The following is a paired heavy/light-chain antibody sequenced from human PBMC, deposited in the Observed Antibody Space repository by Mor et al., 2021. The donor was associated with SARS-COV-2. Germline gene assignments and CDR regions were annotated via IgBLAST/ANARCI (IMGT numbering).Light chain of an antibody. V-gene: IGKV1-5*03. J-gene: IGKJ4*01. Sequence: DIQMTQSPSTLSASVGDRVTITCRASQSISSWLAWYQQKPGKAPNLLIYKASSLESGVPSRFSGSGSGTEFTLTISSLQPDDFATYYCQQYSSYPPLTFGGGTKVEIK. CDR1: QSISSW. CDR3: QQYSSYPPLT. CDR2: KAS.
Heavy chain of an antibody. CDR2: IRYDGANK. Sequence: QVQLLESGGGVVQPGGSLRLSCAASGFTFSSYGMHWVRQAPGKGLEWVAFIRYDGANKYYADSVKGRFTISRDSSKNTLFLQMNSLRAEDTAVYYCAKDSAENEYIWGMYFDLWGRGTLVTVSS. CDR3: AKDSAENEYIWGMYFDL. V-gene: IGHV3-30*02. D-gene: IGHD3-16*01. J-gene: IGHJ2*01. CDR1: GFTFSSYG.